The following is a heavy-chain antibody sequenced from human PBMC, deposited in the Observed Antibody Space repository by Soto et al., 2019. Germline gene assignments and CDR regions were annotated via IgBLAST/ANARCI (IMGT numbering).Heavy chain of an antibody. V-gene: IGHV4-30-4*01. CDR1: AGSIRSGDYY. D-gene: IGHD7-27*01. CDR2: IDHSGSA. J-gene: IGHJ4*02. Sequence: QVQLQESGPGLVKPSQTLSLTCTVSAGSIRSGDYYWTWIRQPPGKGLEWIGYIDHSGSAYYNPSLKSRATISIDTSNNQFSLIMTSVTAADTAVYYCAGKLGTFYFDHWGKGTLVTVSS. CDR3: AGKLGTFYFDH.